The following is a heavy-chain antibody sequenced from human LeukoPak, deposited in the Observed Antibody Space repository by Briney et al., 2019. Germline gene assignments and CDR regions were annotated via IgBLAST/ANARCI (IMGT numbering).Heavy chain of an antibody. CDR2: IYYSGST. J-gene: IGHJ5*02. CDR3: ARVLTYYDILTGYSHGYNWFDH. Sequence: SETLSLTCTVSGGSISSYYWSWIRQPPGKGLEWIGYIYYSGSTNYNPSLKSGVTISVDTSKNKFSLKLSSRTAADTAVYYCARVLTYYDILTGYSHGYNWFDHWGQGTLVTVSS. D-gene: IGHD3-9*01. CDR1: GGSISSYY. V-gene: IGHV4-59*01.